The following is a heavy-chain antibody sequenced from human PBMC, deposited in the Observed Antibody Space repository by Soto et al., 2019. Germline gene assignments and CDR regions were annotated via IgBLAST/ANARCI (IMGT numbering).Heavy chain of an antibody. CDR3: TSSLFLTAFDI. D-gene: IGHD3-10*02. V-gene: IGHV3-73*01. CDR1: GFTFSGSA. J-gene: IGHJ3*02. Sequence: GSLRLSCAASGFTFSGSAMHWVRQASGKGLEWVGRIRSKANSYATAYAASVKGRFTISRDDSKNTAYLQMNSLKTEDTAVYYCTSSLFLTAFDIWGQGTMVTVSS. CDR2: IRSKANSYAT.